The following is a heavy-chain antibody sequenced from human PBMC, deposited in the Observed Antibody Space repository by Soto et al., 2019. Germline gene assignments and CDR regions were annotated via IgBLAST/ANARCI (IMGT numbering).Heavy chain of an antibody. CDR2: IHFSGNS. J-gene: IGHJ4*02. V-gene: IGHV4-39*01. D-gene: IGHD1-26*01. CDR3: ARRYGGNLDY. Sequence: SETLSLTCSVSGGSISSNIYHWGWIRQSPGKGLEWIASIHFSGNSFYNPSLKSRVTVSVDTSQSQFSLRLSSVTAADTAVYYCARRYGGNLDYWGQGTLVTVSS. CDR1: GGSISSNIYH.